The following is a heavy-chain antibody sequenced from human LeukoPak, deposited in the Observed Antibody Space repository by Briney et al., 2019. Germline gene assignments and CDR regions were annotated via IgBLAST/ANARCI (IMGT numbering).Heavy chain of an antibody. Sequence: ASVKVSCKASGGTFSSYAISWVRQAPGQGLEWMGWMNPNSGNTGYAQKFQGRVTITRNTSISTAYMELSSLRSEDTAVYYCARGPHAFDIWGQGTMVTVSS. CDR1: GGTFSSYA. CDR3: ARGPHAFDI. J-gene: IGHJ3*02. V-gene: IGHV1-8*03. CDR2: MNPNSGNT.